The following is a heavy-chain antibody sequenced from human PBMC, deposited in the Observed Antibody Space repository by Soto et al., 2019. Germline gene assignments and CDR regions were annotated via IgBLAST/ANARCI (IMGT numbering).Heavy chain of an antibody. CDR3: ARDYSGSTSSRYYYGMDV. CDR1: GYTFTSYG. Sequence: ASVKVSCKASGYTFTSYGISWVRQAPGQGLEWMGWISAYNGNTNYAQKLQGRVTMTTDTSTSTAYMELRSLRSDDTAVYYCARDYSGSTSSRYYYGMDVWGQGTTVTVSS. V-gene: IGHV1-18*01. CDR2: ISAYNGNT. J-gene: IGHJ6*02. D-gene: IGHD2-2*01.